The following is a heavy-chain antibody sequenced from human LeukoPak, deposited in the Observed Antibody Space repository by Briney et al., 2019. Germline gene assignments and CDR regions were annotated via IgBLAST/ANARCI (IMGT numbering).Heavy chain of an antibody. CDR2: ISGSGGST. CDR3: AKTSITMIVVVMEEDAFDI. D-gene: IGHD3-22*01. J-gene: IGHJ3*02. CDR1: GFTFTNAW. V-gene: IGHV3-23*01. Sequence: GGSLRLSCAASGFTFTNAWMSWVRQAPGKGLEWVSAISGSGGSTYYADSVKGRFTISRDNSKNTLYLQMNSLRAEDTAVYYCAKTSITMIVVVMEEDAFDIWGQGTMVTVSS.